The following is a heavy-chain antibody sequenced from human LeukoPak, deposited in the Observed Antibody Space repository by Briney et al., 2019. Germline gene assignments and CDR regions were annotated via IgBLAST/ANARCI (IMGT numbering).Heavy chain of an antibody. CDR3: ARPYCSSTSCYGWFDP. J-gene: IGHJ5*02. CDR1: GYTFTGYY. Sequence: ASVKVSCKASGYTFTGYYMHWVRRAPGQGLEWMGRVNPNSGGTNYAQKFQGRVTMTRDTSISTAYMELSRLRSDDPAVYYCARPYCSSTSCYGWFDPWGQGTLVTVSS. CDR2: VNPNSGGT. D-gene: IGHD2-2*01. V-gene: IGHV1-2*06.